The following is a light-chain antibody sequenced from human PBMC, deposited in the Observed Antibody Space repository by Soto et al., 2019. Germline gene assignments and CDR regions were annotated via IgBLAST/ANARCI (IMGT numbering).Light chain of an antibody. J-gene: IGKJ5*01. CDR1: QSFISY. Sequence: EIVLRQSPATPHLSPGERATLSCRASQSFISYFAWDQKKPGPPPRLLLHDASKRATGTPARFSGSGSGTDFTLTISSLEPEDFAVYSCQQRSNWPPDVTFGQGTRLEIK. CDR3: QQRSNWPPDVT. V-gene: IGKV3-11*01. CDR2: DAS.